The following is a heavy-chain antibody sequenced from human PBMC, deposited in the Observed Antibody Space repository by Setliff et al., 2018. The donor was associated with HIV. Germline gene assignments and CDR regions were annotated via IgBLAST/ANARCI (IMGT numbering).Heavy chain of an antibody. Sequence: SETLSLTCTVTGGSMNSYYWNWIRQPPGKGLEWIGYIYYSGSTNYNPSLKSRVTISVDTSKNQFSLKLSSVTAADTAVYYCARKGNVGGWFDPWGQGTLVTVSS. D-gene: IGHD3-16*01. CDR2: IYYSGST. J-gene: IGHJ5*02. CDR3: ARKGNVGGWFDP. V-gene: IGHV4-59*01. CDR1: GGSMNSYY.